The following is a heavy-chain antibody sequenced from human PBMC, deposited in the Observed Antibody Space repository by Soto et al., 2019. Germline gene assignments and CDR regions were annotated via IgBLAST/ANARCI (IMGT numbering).Heavy chain of an antibody. V-gene: IGHV4-4*02. CDR1: GGSISSSNW. J-gene: IGHJ4*02. CDR3: ARDQIVGATRGFYY. Sequence: TLSLTCAVSGGSISSSNWWSWVRQPPGKGLEWIGEIYHSGSTNYNPSLKSRVTISVDKSKNQFSLRLSSVTAADTAVYYCARDQIVGATRGFYYWGQGTLVTVSS. D-gene: IGHD1-26*01. CDR2: IYHSGST.